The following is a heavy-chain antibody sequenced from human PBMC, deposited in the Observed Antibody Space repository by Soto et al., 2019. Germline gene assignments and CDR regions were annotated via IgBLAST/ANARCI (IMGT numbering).Heavy chain of an antibody. J-gene: IGHJ3*02. Sequence: GESLKISCKFSGYSFTSYWIGWVRQMPGKGLEWMGIIYPGDSDTRYSPSFQGHVTISADKSFTTAYLQWSSLKASDTAMYYCAQSPRLTEAFDIWGQGTMVTVSS. V-gene: IGHV5-51*01. CDR1: GYSFTSYW. CDR2: IYPGDSDT. CDR3: AQSPRLTEAFDI.